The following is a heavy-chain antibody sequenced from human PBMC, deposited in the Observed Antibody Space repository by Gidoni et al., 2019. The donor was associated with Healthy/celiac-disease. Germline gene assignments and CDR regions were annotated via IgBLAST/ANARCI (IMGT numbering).Heavy chain of an antibody. CDR1: GGSISSSSYY. CDR3: ARLVIVVVLSSTEENFDY. V-gene: IGHV4-39*01. J-gene: IGHJ4*02. Sequence: QLQLQESGPGLVKPSETLSLTGTVSGGSISSSSYYWGWIRQPPGKGLEWIGRIYYSGSTYYNPSLKSRVTISVDTSKNQFSLKLSSVTAADTAVYYCARLVIVVVLSSTEENFDYWGQGTLVTVSS. D-gene: IGHD2-15*01. CDR2: IYYSGST.